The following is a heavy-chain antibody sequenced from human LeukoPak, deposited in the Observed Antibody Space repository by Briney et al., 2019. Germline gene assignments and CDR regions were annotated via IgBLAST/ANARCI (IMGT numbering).Heavy chain of an antibody. J-gene: IGHJ5*02. Sequence: SQTLSLTCTVSGGSISSGDYYWSWIRQPPGKGLEWIGYIYYSGSTYYNPSLKSRVTISVDTFKNQFSLKLSSVTAADTAVYYCAREAGGDYFDWFDPWGQGTLVTVSS. CDR2: IYYSGST. CDR3: AREAGGDYFDWFDP. CDR1: GGSISSGDYY. V-gene: IGHV4-30-4*01. D-gene: IGHD4-17*01.